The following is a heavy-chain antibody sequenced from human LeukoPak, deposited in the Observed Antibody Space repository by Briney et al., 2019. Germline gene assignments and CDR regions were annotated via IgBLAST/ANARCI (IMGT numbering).Heavy chain of an antibody. Sequence: SQTLSLTCAISGDSVSSNSAAWNWIRQSPSRGLEWLGRTYYRSKWYNDYAVSVKSRITINPDTSKNQFSLQLNSVTPGDTAVYYCAREGRGQQQLNQPFDYWGQGTLVTVSS. J-gene: IGHJ4*02. V-gene: IGHV6-1*01. CDR2: TYYRSKWYN. CDR3: AREGRGQQQLNQPFDY. CDR1: GDSVSSNSAA. D-gene: IGHD6-13*01.